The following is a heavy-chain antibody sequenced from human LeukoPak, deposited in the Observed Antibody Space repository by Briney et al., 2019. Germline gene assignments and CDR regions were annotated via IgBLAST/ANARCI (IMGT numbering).Heavy chain of an antibody. CDR3: ARGGGYNYGMDV. V-gene: IGHV3-30-3*01. CDR1: GFTFSSYA. D-gene: IGHD5-24*01. CDR2: ISYDGSNK. J-gene: IGHJ6*02. Sequence: GGSLRLSCAASGFTFSSYAMHWVRQAPGKGLEWVAVISYDGSNKYYADSVKGRFTIPRDNAKNSLYLQMNSLRDEDTAVYYCARGGGYNYGMDVWGQGTTVTVSS.